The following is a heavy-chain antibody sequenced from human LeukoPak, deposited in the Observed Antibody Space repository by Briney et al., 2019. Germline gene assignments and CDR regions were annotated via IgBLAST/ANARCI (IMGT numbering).Heavy chain of an antibody. CDR3: ATEDSSGWYYPLGY. V-gene: IGHV4-39*02. Sequence: SETLSLTCTVSGGSVSSSSYYWGWIRQPPGKGLEWIGSIYYRGSTYYNPSLKSRVTISVDTSKNQFSLKLSSVTAADTAVYYCATEDSSGWYYPLGYWGQGTLVTVSS. J-gene: IGHJ4*02. D-gene: IGHD6-19*01. CDR1: GGSVSSSSYY. CDR2: IYYRGST.